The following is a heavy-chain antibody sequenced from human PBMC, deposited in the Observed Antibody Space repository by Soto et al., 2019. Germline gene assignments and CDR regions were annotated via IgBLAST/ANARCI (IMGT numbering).Heavy chain of an antibody. CDR1: GFTFSDYY. V-gene: IGHV3-11*01. Sequence: QVQLVESGGGLVKPGGSLRLSCAASGFTFSDYYMSWIRQAPGKGLEWVSYVSMDGTTIYYADSVMGRFTISRDNAKNSLFRQMNSLRAEDTAVYYCARGGSSRPFDYWGQGTLVSVSS. D-gene: IGHD1-26*01. CDR3: ARGGSSRPFDY. J-gene: IGHJ4*02. CDR2: VSMDGTTI.